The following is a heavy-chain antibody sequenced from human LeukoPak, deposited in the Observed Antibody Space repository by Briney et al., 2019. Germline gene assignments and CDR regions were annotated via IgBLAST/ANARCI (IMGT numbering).Heavy chain of an antibody. CDR3: AKDAQRGSDYSNSLEY. V-gene: IGHV3-33*06. Sequence: GGSLTLSCVASQFTFSHYGMHWVRQAPGKGLEWVAVIWSDGSNQYYADSVKGRFTNSRDNSQNTVYLQMNSLRAEDTAVYYCAKDAQRGSDYSNSLEYWGQGTLVTVSS. J-gene: IGHJ4*02. CDR2: IWSDGSNQ. CDR1: QFTFSHYG. D-gene: IGHD4-11*01.